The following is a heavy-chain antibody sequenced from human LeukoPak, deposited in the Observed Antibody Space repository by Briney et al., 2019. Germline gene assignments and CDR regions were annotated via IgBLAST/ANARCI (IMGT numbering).Heavy chain of an antibody. J-gene: IGHJ4*02. Sequence: SETLSLTCTVSGGSISSYYWSWIRQPPGKGLEWIGYIYYSGSTNYNPSLKSRVTISVGTSKNQFSLTLTSVTAADTAVYYCVRLGRMGNVVYWGQGTLVPVSS. CDR3: VRLGRMGNVVY. CDR1: GGSISSYY. D-gene: IGHD3/OR15-3a*01. V-gene: IGHV4-59*08. CDR2: IYYSGST.